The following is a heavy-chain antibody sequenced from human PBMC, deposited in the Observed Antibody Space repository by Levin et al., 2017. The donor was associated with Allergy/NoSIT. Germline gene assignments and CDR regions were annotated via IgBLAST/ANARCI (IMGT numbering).Heavy chain of an antibody. V-gene: IGHV4-61*02. D-gene: IGHD5-12*01. CDR3: ARDLEGCSGYKPYSYMDV. Sequence: PSETLSLTCSVSGDSISRGFYYWSWIRQPAGEGLEWIGRIYVTGSTTYSPSLKSRVTISLDRSKDQVSLKINSVTAADTAVYYCARDLEGCSGYKPYSYMDVWGKGTTVTVSS. CDR2: IYVTGST. J-gene: IGHJ6*03. CDR1: GDSISRGFYY.